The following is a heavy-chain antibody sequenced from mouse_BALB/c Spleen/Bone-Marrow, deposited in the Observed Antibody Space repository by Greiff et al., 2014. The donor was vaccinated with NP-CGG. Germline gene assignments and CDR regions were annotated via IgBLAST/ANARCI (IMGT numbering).Heavy chain of an antibody. D-gene: IGHD2-2*01. J-gene: IGHJ4*01. Sequence: VQLKESGGGLMKPGGALKLSFAASGFAFRGYDLSWGRQTPGKKLGWVAYISSGGINTYYPDSVKGRFTISRDNAKNTLYLQMNSLKSEDTAMYYCARQRGYAYAMDYWGQGTSVTVSS. V-gene: IGHV5-12-1*01. CDR2: ISSGGINT. CDR3: ARQRGYAYAMDY. CDR1: GFAFRGYD.